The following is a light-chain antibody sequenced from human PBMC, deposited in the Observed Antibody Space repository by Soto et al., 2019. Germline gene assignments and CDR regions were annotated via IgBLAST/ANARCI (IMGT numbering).Light chain of an antibody. Sequence: EIVMTQSPATLSVSPGERATLSCRASQSVSSNLAWYQQKPGQAPRLLIYGASTRATGIPARFSGSGSGPEFTLTSSSRQSEDFAVYYCQQYNNWYTFGQGTKLEIK. CDR3: QQYNNWYT. CDR2: GAS. V-gene: IGKV3-15*01. J-gene: IGKJ2*01. CDR1: QSVSSN.